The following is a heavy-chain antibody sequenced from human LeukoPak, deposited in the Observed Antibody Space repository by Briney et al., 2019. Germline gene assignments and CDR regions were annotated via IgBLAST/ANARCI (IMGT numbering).Heavy chain of an antibody. CDR1: GYTCTGYY. Sequence: ASVKVSCKASGYTCTGYYMHWGRQAPGQGLEWMGWINPNSGGTNYAQKFQGRVTMTRDTSISTAYMELSRLRADDTTLYYCARFLSDCSGGSCYQADYYYYMDVWGKGTTVTVSS. J-gene: IGHJ6*03. D-gene: IGHD2-15*01. CDR3: ARFLSDCSGGSCYQADYYYYMDV. V-gene: IGHV1-2*02. CDR2: INPNSGGT.